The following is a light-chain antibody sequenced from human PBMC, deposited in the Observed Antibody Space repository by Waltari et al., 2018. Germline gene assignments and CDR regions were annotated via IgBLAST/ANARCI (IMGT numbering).Light chain of an antibody. V-gene: IGLV2-11*01. CDR3: CSYAGTYSYV. CDR1: GDDIGGFEY. Sequence: QSALTQPPSVSGSPGQSVTISCTGTGDDIGGFEYVSWYQQDPGKAPKLLIYDVNKRPSGVSGRFSGSKSGNTASLTISRLQAEDESAYYCCSYAGTYSYVFGTGTEVTVL. CDR2: DVN. J-gene: IGLJ1*01.